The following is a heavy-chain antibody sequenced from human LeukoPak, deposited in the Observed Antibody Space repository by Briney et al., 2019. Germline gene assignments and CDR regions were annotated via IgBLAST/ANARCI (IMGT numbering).Heavy chain of an antibody. J-gene: IGHJ3*02. CDR1: GYTFTDYY. D-gene: IGHD2-15*01. V-gene: IGHV1-2*02. Sequence: ASVKVSCKASGYTFTDYYMHWVRQAPGQGLEWMGWINPNSGGTNYAQKFQGRVTMTRDTSISTAYMELSRLRSDDTAVYYCARCPWYYSGGSCYSLAFDIWGQGTMVTVSS. CDR2: INPNSGGT. CDR3: ARCPWYYSGGSCYSLAFDI.